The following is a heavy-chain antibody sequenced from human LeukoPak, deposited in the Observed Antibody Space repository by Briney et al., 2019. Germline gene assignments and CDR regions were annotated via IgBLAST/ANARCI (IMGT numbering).Heavy chain of an antibody. Sequence: GGSLRLSCAASGFTFSDYYMTWIRQAPGKGLEWVSYITSSATTYYADSVKGRFTISRDNAKNSLYLQMNSLRAEDTALYYCARDHRGRRDAFDIWGQGTMVTVSS. CDR1: GFTFSDYY. V-gene: IGHV3-11*01. CDR2: ITSSATT. CDR3: ARDHRGRRDAFDI. J-gene: IGHJ3*02. D-gene: IGHD1-26*01.